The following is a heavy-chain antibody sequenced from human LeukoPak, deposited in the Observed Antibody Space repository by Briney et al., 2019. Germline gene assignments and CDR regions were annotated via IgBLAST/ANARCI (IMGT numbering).Heavy chain of an antibody. CDR1: GFTFDDYA. D-gene: IGHD1-26*01. CDR3: AKAKSVVGAHPLDY. CDR2: ISWNSGSI. Sequence: GRSLRLSCAASGFTFDDYAMHWVRQAPGKGLEWVSGISWNSGSIGYADSVKGRFTISRDNAKNSLYLQMNSLRAEDTALYYCAKAKSVVGAHPLDYWGQGTLVTVSS. J-gene: IGHJ4*02. V-gene: IGHV3-9*01.